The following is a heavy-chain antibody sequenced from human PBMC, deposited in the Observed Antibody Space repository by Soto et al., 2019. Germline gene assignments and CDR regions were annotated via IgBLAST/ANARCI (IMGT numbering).Heavy chain of an antibody. J-gene: IGHJ4*02. V-gene: IGHV3-7*01. CDR1: GFTFGDFW. CDR2: IKQDGSDK. Sequence: GGSLRLSCAASGFTFGDFWMSWVRQAPGKGLEWVANIKQDGSDKHYVDSVKGRFTISRDNAKNSLYLQMNSLRAEDTAVYFCARDRVSILHNDLDYWGQGTLVTVSS. D-gene: IGHD3-3*01. CDR3: ARDRVSILHNDLDY.